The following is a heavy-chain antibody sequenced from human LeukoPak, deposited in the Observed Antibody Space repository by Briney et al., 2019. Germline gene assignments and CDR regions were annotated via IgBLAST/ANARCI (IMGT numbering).Heavy chain of an antibody. CDR1: GGSISSSSYY. J-gene: IGHJ5*02. CDR3: AREPEARYSSSNWFDP. D-gene: IGHD6-6*01. Sequence: PSETLSLTCTVSGGSISSSSYYWGWIRQPPGKGLEWIGSIYYSGSTYYNPSLKSRVTISVDTSKNQFSLKLSSVTAADTAVYYCAREPEARYSSSNWFDPWGQGTLVTVSS. V-gene: IGHV4-39*07. CDR2: IYYSGST.